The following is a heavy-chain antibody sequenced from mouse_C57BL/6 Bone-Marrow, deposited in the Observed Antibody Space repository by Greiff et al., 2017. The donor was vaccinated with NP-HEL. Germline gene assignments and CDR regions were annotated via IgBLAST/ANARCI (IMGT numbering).Heavy chain of an antibody. CDR2: IYPRSGNT. V-gene: IGHV1-81*01. CDR1: GYTFTSYG. Sequence: VQLQESGAELARPGASVKLSCKASGYTFTSYGISWVKQRTGQGLEWIGEIYPRSGNTYYNEKFKGKATLTADKSSSTAYRELRSLTSEDSAVYFCARRGFYYYGSRGYFDYWGQGTTLTVSS. CDR3: ARRGFYYYGSRGYFDY. J-gene: IGHJ2*01. D-gene: IGHD1-1*01.